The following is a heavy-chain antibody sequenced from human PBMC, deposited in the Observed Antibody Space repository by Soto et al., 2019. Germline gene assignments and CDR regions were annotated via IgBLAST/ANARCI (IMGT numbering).Heavy chain of an antibody. CDR2: IWYDGSNK. J-gene: IGHJ2*01. D-gene: IGHD2-21*02. CDR3: ARGWYCGGDCYEWYFDL. Sequence: QVQLVESGGGVVQPGRSLRLSCAASGFTFSSYGMHWVRQAPGTGPEWVAVIWYDGSNKYYADSVKGRFTISRDNSKNTLYLQMNSLRAEDTAVYYCARGWYCGGDCYEWYFDLWGRGTLVTVSS. CDR1: GFTFSSYG. V-gene: IGHV3-33*01.